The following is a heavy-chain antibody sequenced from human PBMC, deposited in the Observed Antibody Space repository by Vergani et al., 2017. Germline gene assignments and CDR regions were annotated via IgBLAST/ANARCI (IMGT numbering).Heavy chain of an antibody. V-gene: IGHV3-74*01. CDR2: INSDGSST. D-gene: IGHD3-10*01. CDR3: ARNELRFGEYNFDY. J-gene: IGHJ4*02. Sequence: EVQLVESGGGLVQPGGSLRLSCAASGFPFSSYWMHWVRQAPGKGLVWVSRINSDGSSTSYADSVKGRFTISRDNAKNTLYLQMNSLRAEDTAVYYCARNELRFGEYNFDYWGQGTLVIVSS. CDR1: GFPFSSYW.